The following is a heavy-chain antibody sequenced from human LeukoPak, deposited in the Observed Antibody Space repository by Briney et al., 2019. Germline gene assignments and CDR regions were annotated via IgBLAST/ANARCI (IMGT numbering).Heavy chain of an antibody. J-gene: IGHJ4*02. Sequence: SETLSLTCAVYGGSFSGYYWSWIRQLPGKGLEWIGEINHSGSTNYNPSLKSRVTISVDTSKNQFSLKLSSVTAADTAVYYCARGRGIFGVVIMRGFYYFDYWGQGTLVTVSS. CDR3: ARGRGIFGVVIMRGFYYFDY. CDR1: GGSFSGYY. CDR2: INHSGST. V-gene: IGHV4-34*01. D-gene: IGHD3-3*01.